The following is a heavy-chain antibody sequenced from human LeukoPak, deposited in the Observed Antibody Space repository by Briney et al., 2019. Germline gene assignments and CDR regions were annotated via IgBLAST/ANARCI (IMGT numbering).Heavy chain of an antibody. J-gene: IGHJ4*02. CDR1: GYTFTGYY. D-gene: IGHD1-26*01. CDR2: INPNSGGT. CDR3: ARDMGIVGAWYYLDY. Sequence: ASVKVSCKASGYTFTGYYVHWVRQAPGQGLEWMGWINPNSGGTNYAQKFQGRVTMTRDTSISTAYMELSRLRSDDTAVYYCARDMGIVGAWYYLDYWGQGTLVTVSS. V-gene: IGHV1-2*02.